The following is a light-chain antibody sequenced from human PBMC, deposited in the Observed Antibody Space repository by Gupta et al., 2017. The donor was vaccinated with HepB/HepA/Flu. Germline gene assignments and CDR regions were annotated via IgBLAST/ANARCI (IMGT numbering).Light chain of an antibody. V-gene: IGLV1-40*01. CDR3: QSYDSSLSGVV. J-gene: IGLJ2*01. Sequence: QSVLTQPPSVSGAPGQRVTISCTGSSANIGAGYDVHWYQKFPGKGPKLLNYGNSNRPSGVPDRFSASKSGTSASLAITGLQSEDESDYYCQSYDSSLSGVVFGGGTKLTVL. CDR2: GNS. CDR1: SANIGAGYD.